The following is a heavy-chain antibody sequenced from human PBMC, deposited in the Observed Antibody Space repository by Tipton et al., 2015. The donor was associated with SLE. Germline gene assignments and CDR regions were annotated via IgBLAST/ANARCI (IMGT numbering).Heavy chain of an antibody. CDR1: GYTFTGYY. Sequence: QSGAEVKKPGASVKVSCKASGYTFTGYYMHWVRQAPGQGLEWMGWINPNSGGTNYAQKFQGRVTMTRDTSISTAYMELSRLRSDDTAVYYCARAPEGDYYYYGMDVWGQGTTVTVSS. CDR2: INPNSGGT. J-gene: IGHJ6*02. CDR3: ARAPEGDYYYYGMDV. D-gene: IGHD1-14*01. V-gene: IGHV1-2*02.